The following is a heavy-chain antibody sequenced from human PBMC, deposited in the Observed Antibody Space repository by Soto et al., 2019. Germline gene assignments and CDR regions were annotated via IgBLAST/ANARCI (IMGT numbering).Heavy chain of an antibody. CDR2: IIPILGIA. CDR1: GGTFSSYT. J-gene: IGHJ5*02. V-gene: IGHV1-69*02. CDR3: AGGDCSGGSCYSIDP. D-gene: IGHD2-15*01. Sequence: QVQLVQSGAEVKKPGSSVKVSCKASGGTFSSYTISWVRQAPGQGLEWMGRIIPILGIANYAQKFQGRVTITADKSPSTANMEVSSFRSEDTAVYYCAGGDCSGGSCYSIDPWGQGTLVTVSS.